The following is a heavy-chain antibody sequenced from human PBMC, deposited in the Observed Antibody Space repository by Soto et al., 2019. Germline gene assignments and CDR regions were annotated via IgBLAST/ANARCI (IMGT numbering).Heavy chain of an antibody. CDR1: GGTXTSYA. Sequence: SXKVSYKTSGGTXTSYAISLVRQAPGQGLEWMGGIIPMFGTTNFAQKFKGRVTFTADESTSTAYMELSTLRSEDTAVYYCERDLGPECGGDCYFFLDYWGQGTLVTVS. D-gene: IGHD2-21*02. J-gene: IGHJ4*02. V-gene: IGHV1-69*13. CDR2: IIPMFGTT. CDR3: ERDLGPECGGDCYFFLDY.